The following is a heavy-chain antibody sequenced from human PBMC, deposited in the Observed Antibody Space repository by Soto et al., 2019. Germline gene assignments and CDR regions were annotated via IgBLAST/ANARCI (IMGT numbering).Heavy chain of an antibody. CDR1: GGSISSYY. V-gene: IGHV4-59*01. J-gene: IGHJ4*02. CDR2: IYYSGST. Sequence: SETLSLTFTVSGGSISSYYWGWIRQPPGKGLEWIGYIYYSGSTNYNPSLKSRVTISVDTSKNQFSLKLSSVTAADTAVYYCARGRTTTVTTLAYFDYWGQGTLVTVSS. D-gene: IGHD4-17*01. CDR3: ARGRTTTVTTLAYFDY.